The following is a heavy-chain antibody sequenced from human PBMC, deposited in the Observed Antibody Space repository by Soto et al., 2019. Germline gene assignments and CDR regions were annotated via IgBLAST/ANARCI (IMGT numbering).Heavy chain of an antibody. Sequence: SETLSLTCTVSGDSISSGGYYWSWIRQHPGKGLEWIGYIYYGGSTSYNPSLKSRVTISIDMSKNQFSLKLNSLTAADTAVYYCARDKEAPGGLIDYWGRGTLVTVSS. J-gene: IGHJ4*02. V-gene: IGHV4-31*03. CDR3: ARDKEAPGGLIDY. CDR1: GDSISSGGYY. CDR2: IYYGGST.